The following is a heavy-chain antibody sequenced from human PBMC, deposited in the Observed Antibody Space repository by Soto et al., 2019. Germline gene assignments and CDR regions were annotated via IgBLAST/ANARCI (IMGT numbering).Heavy chain of an antibody. J-gene: IGHJ3*02. CDR2: IYYSGST. V-gene: IGHV4-59*08. D-gene: IGHD3-16*02. CDR1: GGSINSYY. Sequence: QVQLQESGPGLVKPSETLSLTCTVSGGSINSYYWSWIRQPPGKGLEWIGYIYYSGSTNYNPSLKSRVTISVDTSKNPFSLKLSSVTAADTAVYYCARLYGLDAFDIWGQGTMVTVSS. CDR3: ARLYGLDAFDI.